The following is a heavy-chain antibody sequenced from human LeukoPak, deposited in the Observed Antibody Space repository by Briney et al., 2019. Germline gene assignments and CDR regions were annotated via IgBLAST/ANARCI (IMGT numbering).Heavy chain of an antibody. CDR1: GGPFSGYY. Sequence: PSETLSLTCAVYGGPFSGYYWSWIRQPPGKGLEWIGEINHSGSTNYNPSLKSRVTISGDTSKNQFSLKLSSVTAADTAVYYCAREEPQKYYFDYWGQGTLVTVSS. D-gene: IGHD1-26*01. J-gene: IGHJ4*02. V-gene: IGHV4-34*01. CDR3: AREEPQKYYFDY. CDR2: INHSGST.